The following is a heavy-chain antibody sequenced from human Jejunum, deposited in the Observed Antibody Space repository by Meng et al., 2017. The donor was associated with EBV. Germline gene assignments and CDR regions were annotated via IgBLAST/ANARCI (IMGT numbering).Heavy chain of an antibody. Sequence: VGFGAGLAKPGEPSELAFHASGFTFTHSHMTWVRQAPGKGLEWFGRIKRTTDGGTTDYAAPVKGRFTISRDDSKNTLYLQMNSLKTEDTAVYYCTDVGGDMIWGQGILVTVSS. CDR1: GFTFTHSH. CDR3: TDVGGDMI. V-gene: IGHV3-15*01. D-gene: IGHD3-16*01. CDR2: IKRTTDGGTT. J-gene: IGHJ4*02.